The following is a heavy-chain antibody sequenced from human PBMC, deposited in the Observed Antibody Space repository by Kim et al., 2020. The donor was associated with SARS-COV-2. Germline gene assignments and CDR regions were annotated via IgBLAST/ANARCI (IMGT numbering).Heavy chain of an antibody. Sequence: GGSLRLSCAASGFTFGIYAMNWVRQAPGKGLEWVSRISDTGHTTLYGDSVKGRFTISRDNSKNTLYLQMNSLRAEDTALYYCAKDLSGYDSGFYGMDVWGQGTTVTVSS. CDR2: ISDTGHTT. CDR1: GFTFGIYA. V-gene: IGHV3-23*01. J-gene: IGHJ6*02. CDR3: AKDLSGYDSGFYGMDV. D-gene: IGHD5-12*01.